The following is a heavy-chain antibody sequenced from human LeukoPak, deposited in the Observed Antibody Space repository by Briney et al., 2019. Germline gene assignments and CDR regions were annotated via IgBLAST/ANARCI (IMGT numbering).Heavy chain of an antibody. CDR3: ARERVTTTCFDY. CDR2: ISGGGGTA. Sequence: GGSLRLSCAASGFTFGASSMAWVRQVPGRGLEWVSIISGGGGTAYYADSVKGRFTISRDNSRNTLYLQINSLSAVDTAVYYCARERVTTTCFDYWGQGTLVTVSS. V-gene: IGHV3-23*01. CDR1: GFTFGASS. J-gene: IGHJ4*02. D-gene: IGHD4-17*01.